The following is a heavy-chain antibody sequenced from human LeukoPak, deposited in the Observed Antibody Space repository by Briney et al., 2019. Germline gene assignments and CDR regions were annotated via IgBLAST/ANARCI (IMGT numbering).Heavy chain of an antibody. J-gene: IGHJ4*02. D-gene: IGHD6-13*01. CDR1: GGSISSSSYY. Sequence: SETLSLTCTVSGGSISSSSYYWGWIRQPPGKGLEWIGSIYYSGSTYYNPSLKSRVTISVDTSKNQFSLKLSSVTAADTAVYYCARDKQQLAFDYWGQGTLVTVSS. V-gene: IGHV4-39*07. CDR2: IYYSGST. CDR3: ARDKQQLAFDY.